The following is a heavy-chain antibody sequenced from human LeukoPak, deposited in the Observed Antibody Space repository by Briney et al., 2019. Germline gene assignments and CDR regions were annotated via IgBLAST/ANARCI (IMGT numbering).Heavy chain of an antibody. D-gene: IGHD2-2*01. J-gene: IGHJ4*02. CDR1: GFTFNGYW. CDR2: INTDGSIR. CDR3: ARGAMPDY. Sequence: GGSLRLSCAASGFTFNGYWMNWVRQAPGKELVWVSRINTDGSIRNYADSVKGRFTISRDNAKNTLHLQMNSLRAEDTAVYYCARGAMPDYWGQGTLVTVSS. V-gene: IGHV3-74*01.